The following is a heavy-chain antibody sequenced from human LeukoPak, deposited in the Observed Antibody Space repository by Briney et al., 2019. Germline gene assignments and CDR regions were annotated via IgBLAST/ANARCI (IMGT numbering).Heavy chain of an antibody. Sequence: GGSLRLSCAASGFTFSSYGMHWVRQAPGKGLEWVAFIRYDGSNKYYADSVKGRFTISRDNAKNSVYLQMNSLRAGDTAVYYCARERLGYCSSTTCYRPIPFDFWGQGTLVTVSS. CDR1: GFTFSSYG. V-gene: IGHV3-30*02. J-gene: IGHJ4*02. D-gene: IGHD2-2*01. CDR3: ARERLGYCSSTTCYRPIPFDF. CDR2: IRYDGSNK.